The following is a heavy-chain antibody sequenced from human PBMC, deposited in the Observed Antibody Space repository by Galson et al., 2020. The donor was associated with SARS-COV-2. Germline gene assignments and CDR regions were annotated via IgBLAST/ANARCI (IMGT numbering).Heavy chain of an antibody. V-gene: IGHV3-23*01. Sequence: GESLKISCAASGFTFSSYAMSWVRQAPGKGLEWVAGIGGNGDNKYYADSVKGRFTISRDNSKNTLYLQMNSLRAEDTAVYYCAKGQSYYYDASGYYEYFQHWGQGTLVTGSS. D-gene: IGHD3-22*01. CDR3: AKGQSYYYDASGYYEYFQH. J-gene: IGHJ1*01. CDR1: GFTFSSYA. CDR2: IGGNGDNK.